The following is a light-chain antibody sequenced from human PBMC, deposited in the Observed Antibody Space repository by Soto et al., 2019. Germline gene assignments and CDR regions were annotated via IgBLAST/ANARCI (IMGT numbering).Light chain of an antibody. CDR2: DAS. V-gene: IGKV1-33*01. CDR3: QQYDNLPLT. Sequence: DIQMTQSPSSLSASVGDRVTITCQASQDISNYLNWYQQKPGKAPKLLTYDASNLETGGTSRFSVSGSGTDFTFTISSLQPEDIATYYCQQYDNLPLTFGGGTKVDIK. J-gene: IGKJ4*01. CDR1: QDISNY.